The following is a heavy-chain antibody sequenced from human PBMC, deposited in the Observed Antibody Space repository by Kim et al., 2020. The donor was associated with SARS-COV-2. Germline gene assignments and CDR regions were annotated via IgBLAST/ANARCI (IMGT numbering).Heavy chain of an antibody. V-gene: IGHV4-59*01. J-gene: IGHJ2*01. CDR2: IYYSGNT. Sequence: SETLSLTCSVSGGSISGYYWSWIRQPPGKGLEWIGYIYYSGNTNYNPSLMSRVTMSVDTSKNQFSLKLYSVTAADTAVYYCARDGEGSRYFDLWGRGTLVTVSS. D-gene: IGHD3-10*01. CDR1: GGSISGYY. CDR3: ARDGEGSRYFDL.